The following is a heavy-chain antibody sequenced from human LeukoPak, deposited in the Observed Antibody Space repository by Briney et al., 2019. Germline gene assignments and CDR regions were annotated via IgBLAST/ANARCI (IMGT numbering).Heavy chain of an antibody. CDR1: GGSISSGGYY. Sequence: SETLSLTCTVSGGSISSGGYYWNWIRQHPGKGLEWIGYIYYSGSTYYNPSLKSRLTMSVDTSKNQFSLKLSSATAADTAVYYCATDRYYGSGTYYGFDSWGQGTLVTVSS. J-gene: IGHJ4*02. V-gene: IGHV4-31*03. CDR2: IYYSGST. CDR3: ATDRYYGSGTYYGFDS. D-gene: IGHD3-10*01.